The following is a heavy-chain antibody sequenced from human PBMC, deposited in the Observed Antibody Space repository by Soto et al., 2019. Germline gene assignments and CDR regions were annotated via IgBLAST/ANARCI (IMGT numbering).Heavy chain of an antibody. CDR1: GFTFSAYG. J-gene: IGHJ6*02. CDR2: ISYDGSSK. V-gene: IGHV3-30*18. Sequence: QEKLVESGGGVVQPGRSLRLSCAASGFTFSAYGMHWVRQAPGKGLEWVTVISYDGSSKYYADSVKGRFIVSRDNSKNTLYLQMNSLRPEDTAVYYCAKVTFSGDYYYSYGMDVCGQGTTVTVSS. D-gene: IGHD1-26*01. CDR3: AKVTFSGDYYYSYGMDV.